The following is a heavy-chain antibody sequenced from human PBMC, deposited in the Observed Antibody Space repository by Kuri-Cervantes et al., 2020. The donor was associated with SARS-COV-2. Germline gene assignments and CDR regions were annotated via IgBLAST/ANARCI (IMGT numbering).Heavy chain of an antibody. J-gene: IGHJ6*03. Sequence: GGSLRLSCGASGFSLTNYAIHWVRQAPGKGLEWVSVIWYDGKNEYYAGSVKGHFNISRETSKNTVSLHMNSLRAEDTAMYYCATGAANSYMDVWGRGTTVTVSS. CDR1: GFSLTNYA. D-gene: IGHD3-10*01. CDR3: ATGAANSYMDV. V-gene: IGHV3-33*08. CDR2: IWYDGKNE.